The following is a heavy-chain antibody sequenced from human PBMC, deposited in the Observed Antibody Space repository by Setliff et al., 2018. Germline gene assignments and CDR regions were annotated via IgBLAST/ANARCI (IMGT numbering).Heavy chain of an antibody. V-gene: IGHV4-38-2*01. D-gene: IGHD2-2*01. CDR2: IYYSGST. CDR3: ARLSPRVVPAAIIDY. CDR1: GYSISSGYY. Sequence: SETLSLTCAVSGYSISSGYYWGWIRQPPGKGLEWIGSIYYSGSTYYNPSLKSRVTISVDTSKNQFSLKLSSVTAADTAVYYCARLSPRVVPAAIIDYWGQGTLVTVSS. J-gene: IGHJ4*02.